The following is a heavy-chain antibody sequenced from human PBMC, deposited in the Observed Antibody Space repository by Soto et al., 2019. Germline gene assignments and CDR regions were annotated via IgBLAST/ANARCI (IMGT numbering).Heavy chain of an antibody. J-gene: IGHJ6*02. CDR3: AKDRRPNYYYGMDV. CDR2: ISYDGSNK. D-gene: IGHD6-25*01. V-gene: IGHV3-30*18. CDR1: GFTFSSYG. Sequence: QVQLVESGGGVVQPGRALRLSCAASGFTFSSYGMHWVRQAPGKGLEWVAVISYDGSNKSYADAVKGRFTISRDNSKNTLYLQMNSLRAEDTAVYYCAKDRRPNYYYGMDVWGQGTTVTVSS.